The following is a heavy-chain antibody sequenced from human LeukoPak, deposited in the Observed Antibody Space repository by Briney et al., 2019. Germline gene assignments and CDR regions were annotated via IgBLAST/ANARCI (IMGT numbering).Heavy chain of an antibody. D-gene: IGHD6-19*01. V-gene: IGHV3-23*01. Sequence: GESLKISCQTSGYIFTTYWIGWVRQAPGKGLEWVSAISGSGGSTYYADSVKGRFTISRDNSKNTLYLQMNSLRAEDTAVYYCAKDYSSGLYYFDYWGQGTLVTVSS. CDR1: GYIFTTYW. CDR2: ISGSGGST. CDR3: AKDYSSGLYYFDY. J-gene: IGHJ4*02.